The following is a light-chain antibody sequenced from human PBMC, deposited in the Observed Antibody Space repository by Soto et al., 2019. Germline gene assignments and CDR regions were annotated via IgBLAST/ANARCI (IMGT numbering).Light chain of an antibody. J-gene: IGLJ7*01. CDR2: EVS. Sequence: QPVLTQPASVSGSPGQSITISCTGTSSDVGGYNYVSWYQQHPGKAPKLVIYEVSNRPSGVSNRFSGSKSGNTASLTISGLQAEDEADYYCSSYTSRTTPYVFGGGTQLTVL. CDR3: SSYTSRTTPYV. CDR1: SSDVGGYNY. V-gene: IGLV2-14*01.